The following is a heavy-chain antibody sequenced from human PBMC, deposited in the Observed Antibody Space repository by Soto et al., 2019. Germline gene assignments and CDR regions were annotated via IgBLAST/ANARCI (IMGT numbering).Heavy chain of an antibody. J-gene: IGHJ6*02. CDR2: IMPLYAKP. CDR3: ASLNNWRSGDGRIDV. CDR1: GGTFNTYT. Sequence: QVQLVQSGAEVKKPGSSVKVSCKASGGTFNTYTISWVRQVPGQGLEWMGGIMPLYAKPTYAQPFLGRLTIAADEHTSTGYMELSSLSSEDTALYYCASLNNWRSGDGRIDVWGRGTAVSVSS. D-gene: IGHD3-10*01. V-gene: IGHV1-69*01.